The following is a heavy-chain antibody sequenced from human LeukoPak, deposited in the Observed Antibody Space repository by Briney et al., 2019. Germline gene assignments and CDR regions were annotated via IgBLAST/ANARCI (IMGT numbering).Heavy chain of an antibody. Sequence: GGSLRLSCAASGFTFSSCWMSWVRQAPGKGLEWVANIKQDGSEKYYVDSVKGRFTISRDNAKNSLYLQMNSLRAEDTAVYYCAREGSFSADFDYWGQGTLVTVSS. V-gene: IGHV3-7*01. CDR1: GFTFSSCW. D-gene: IGHD6-13*01. CDR2: IKQDGSEK. CDR3: AREGSFSADFDY. J-gene: IGHJ4*02.